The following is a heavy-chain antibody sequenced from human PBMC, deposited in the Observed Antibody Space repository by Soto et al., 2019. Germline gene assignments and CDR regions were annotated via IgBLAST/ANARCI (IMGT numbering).Heavy chain of an antibody. Sequence: EVQLVESGGGLVNPGGSLRLSCAASGFTFSLYSMIWVRQAPGKGLEWVASITSSSSYIYYEDSLKGRFTISRDNAKNSLFLQLDSLRAEDTAVYFCVRARSTDSRPDYWGQGTLVTVSS. V-gene: IGHV3-21*01. CDR3: VRARSTDSRPDY. CDR1: GFTFSLYS. CDR2: ITSSSSYI. J-gene: IGHJ4*02. D-gene: IGHD3-22*01.